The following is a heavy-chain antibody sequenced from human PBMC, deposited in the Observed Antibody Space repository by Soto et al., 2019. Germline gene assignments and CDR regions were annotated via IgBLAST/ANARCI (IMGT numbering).Heavy chain of an antibody. V-gene: IGHV3-23*01. D-gene: IGHD2-15*01. CDR3: AKHSRTGYCSGGSCPEYYYYYMDV. CDR2: ISGSGGST. J-gene: IGHJ6*03. Sequence: EVQLLESGGGLVQPGGSLRLSCAASGFTFSSYAMSWVRQAPGKGLEWVSAISGSGGSTYYADSVKGRFTISRDNSKNPLYLQMNSLRAEDTAVYYCAKHSRTGYCSGGSCPEYYYYYMDVWGKGTTVTVSS. CDR1: GFTFSSYA.